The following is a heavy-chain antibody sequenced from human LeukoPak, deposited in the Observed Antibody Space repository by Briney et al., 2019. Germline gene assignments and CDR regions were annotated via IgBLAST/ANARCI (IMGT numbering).Heavy chain of an antibody. D-gene: IGHD1-26*01. CDR3: ARGQYSGSCFDN. V-gene: IGHV4-59*01. CDR2: IYYSGST. CDR1: GGSISSYL. J-gene: IGHJ4*02. Sequence: SETLSLTCTVSGGSISSYLWSWIRQPPGKGLEWIGYIYYSGSTNYNPSLKSRVTILVDTSKNQFSLKVSSVTAADTAVYYCARGQYSGSCFDNWGQGSLITVSS.